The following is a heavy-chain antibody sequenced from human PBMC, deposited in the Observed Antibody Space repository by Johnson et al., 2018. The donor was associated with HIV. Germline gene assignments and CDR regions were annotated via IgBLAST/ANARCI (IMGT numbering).Heavy chain of an antibody. V-gene: IGHV3-30*02. J-gene: IGHJ3*01. Sequence: QVQLVESGGGVVQPGGSLRLSCAVFGFTFSSYGMHWVRQAPGKGLEWVAFIRHDGSNKYFAESVKGRFTISRDNAKNSLYLQMNSLRAEDTALYYCTRVSLPPSYAFDFWGQGTMVTVSS. CDR2: IRHDGSNK. CDR3: TRVSLPPSYAFDF. CDR1: GFTFSSYG.